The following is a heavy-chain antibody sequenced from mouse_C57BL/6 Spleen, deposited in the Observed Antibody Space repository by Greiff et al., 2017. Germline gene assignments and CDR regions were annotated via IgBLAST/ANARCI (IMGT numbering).Heavy chain of an antibody. Sequence: VKQSCKASGYTFTSYWMHWVKQRPGQGLEWIGEIDPSDSYTNYNQKFKGKSTLTVDKSSSTAYMQLSSLTSEDSAVYYCARDLGYGSSHWYFDVWGTGTTVTVSS. CDR1: GYTFTSYW. CDR2: IDPSDSYT. D-gene: IGHD1-1*01. CDR3: ARDLGYGSSHWYFDV. J-gene: IGHJ1*03. V-gene: IGHV1-69*01.